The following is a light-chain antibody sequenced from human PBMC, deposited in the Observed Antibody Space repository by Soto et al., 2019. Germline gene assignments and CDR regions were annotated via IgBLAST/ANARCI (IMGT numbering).Light chain of an antibody. V-gene: IGKV1-5*01. Sequence: QMTQTPSTLSATVGDRVTITCRASQSLRGWLAWYQQRPGKAPKALIYDASTLASGVPSRFNGSGSGTEFTLTISSLQPDDFATYYCQQYITYSTFGQGTRLEI. CDR2: DAS. J-gene: IGKJ5*01. CDR1: QSLRGW. CDR3: QQYITYST.